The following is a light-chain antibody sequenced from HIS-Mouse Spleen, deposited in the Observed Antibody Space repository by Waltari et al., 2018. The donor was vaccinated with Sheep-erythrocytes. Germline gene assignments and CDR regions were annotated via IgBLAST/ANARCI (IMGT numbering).Light chain of an antibody. CDR3: CSYAGSSTPWV. CDR1: SSDVGGYNL. CDR2: EGS. J-gene: IGLJ3*02. Sequence: QSALTQPASVSGSPGQSITISCTGTSSDVGGYNLVSWYQQHPGKAPKLMIYEGSKRASGVSNRFPGSRCGNTASLTISGLQAEDEADYYCCSYAGSSTPWVFGGGTKLTVL. V-gene: IGLV2-23*01.